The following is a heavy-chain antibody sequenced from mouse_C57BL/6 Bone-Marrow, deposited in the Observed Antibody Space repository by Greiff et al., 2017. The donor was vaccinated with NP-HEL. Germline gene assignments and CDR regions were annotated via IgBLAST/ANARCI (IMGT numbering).Heavy chain of an antibody. CDR3: ARLGSIYYGYAWFAY. D-gene: IGHD2-2*01. J-gene: IGHJ3*01. CDR2: IYPGSGST. Sequence: VQLQQPGAELVKPGASVKMSCKASGYTFTSYWITWVKQRPGQGLEWIGDIYPGSGSTNYNEKFKSKATLTVDTSSSTAYMQLSSLTSEDSAVDYCARLGSIYYGYAWFAYWGQGTLVTVSA. V-gene: IGHV1-55*01. CDR1: GYTFTSYW.